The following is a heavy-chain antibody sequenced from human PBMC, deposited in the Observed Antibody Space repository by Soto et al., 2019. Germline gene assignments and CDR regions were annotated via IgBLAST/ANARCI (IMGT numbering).Heavy chain of an antibody. V-gene: IGHV4-30-4*01. CDR1: GGSISSGDYY. D-gene: IGHD4-17*01. Sequence: QVQLQESGPGLVKPSQTLSLTCTVSGGSISSGDYYWSWIRQPPGKGLEWIGYIYYSGSTYYNPSLKSRVTISVDTSKNQFSLKLSSVTAADTAVYYCARNHDYGDYETDLRIDYWGQGTLVTVSS. CDR2: IYYSGST. CDR3: ARNHDYGDYETDLRIDY. J-gene: IGHJ4*02.